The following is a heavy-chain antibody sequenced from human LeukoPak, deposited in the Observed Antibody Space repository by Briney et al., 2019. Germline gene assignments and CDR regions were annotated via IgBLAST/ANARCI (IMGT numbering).Heavy chain of an antibody. CDR2: IDYNGRT. CDR1: GGSVTSGTYF. CDR3: ARGSGWLTDH. J-gene: IGHJ4*02. V-gene: IGHV4-61*01. Sequence: PSETLSLTCTVSGGSVTSGTYFLNWIRQAPGKGLEWIGYIDYNGRTNYNPSLKSRVTISAGTSKNQFPLKVSSVTATDTAVYYCARGSGWLTDHWGQGTLVTVSS. D-gene: IGHD6-19*01.